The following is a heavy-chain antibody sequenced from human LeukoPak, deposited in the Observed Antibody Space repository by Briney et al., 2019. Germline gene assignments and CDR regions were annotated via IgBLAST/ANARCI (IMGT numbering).Heavy chain of an antibody. CDR3: AKGGTTPYGDYDIYTAFDI. CDR1: GFTFSSYA. Sequence: GGSLRLSCAASGFTFSSYAMSWVRQAPGKGLEWVSAISGSGGSTYYADSVKGRFTISRDNSKNTLYLQMNSLRAEDTAVYYCAKGGTTPYGDYDIYTAFDIWGQGTMVTVSS. V-gene: IGHV3-23*01. CDR2: ISGSGGST. J-gene: IGHJ3*02. D-gene: IGHD4-17*01.